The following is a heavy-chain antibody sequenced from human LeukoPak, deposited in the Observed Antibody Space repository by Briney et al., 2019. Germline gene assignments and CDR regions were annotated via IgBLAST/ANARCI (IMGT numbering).Heavy chain of an antibody. Sequence: PGGSLRLSCAASGFTFSSYGMHWVRQAPGKGLEWVAFIRYDGSHKYYADSVKGRFTISRDNSKNTLYLQMNSLRAEDTAVYYCAKAGLGIRGKFDYWGQGILVTVSS. V-gene: IGHV3-30*02. J-gene: IGHJ4*02. CDR1: GFTFSSYG. D-gene: IGHD7-27*01. CDR3: AKAGLGIRGKFDY. CDR2: IRYDGSHK.